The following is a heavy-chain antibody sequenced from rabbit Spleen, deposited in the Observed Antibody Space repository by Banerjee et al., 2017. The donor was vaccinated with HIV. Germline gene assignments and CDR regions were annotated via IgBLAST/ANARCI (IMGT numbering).Heavy chain of an antibody. D-gene: IGHD2-1*01. CDR1: GFSFSSSYY. V-gene: IGHV1S40*01. CDR2: IYTGGSGST. CDR3: ARGSATMTMVITGYYLSL. Sequence: QSLEESGGDLVKPEGSLTLTCTASGFSFSSSYYMCWVRQAPGKGLEWIACIYTGGSGSTAYASWAKGRFTVSKTSSTTVTLQLHSLTAADTATYFCARGSATMTMVITGYYLSLWGQGTLVTVS. J-gene: IGHJ4*01.